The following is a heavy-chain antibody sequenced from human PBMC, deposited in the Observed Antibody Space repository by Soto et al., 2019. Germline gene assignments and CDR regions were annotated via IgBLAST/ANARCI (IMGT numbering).Heavy chain of an antibody. Sequence: QVQLVQSGAEVKKPGASVTVSCKTSGYSFITHYMHWVRQAPGQGLEWMAIVNPIAGGTNYAQKFQGRVTITRDTSTSTVYMELNGLTSEDTAVYYCATYCSLSGCPQGPWNWGRGTKVTVSS. CDR3: ATYCSLSGCPQGPWN. D-gene: IGHD5-12*01. CDR2: VNPIAGGT. J-gene: IGHJ3*01. V-gene: IGHV1-46*03. CDR1: GYSFITHY.